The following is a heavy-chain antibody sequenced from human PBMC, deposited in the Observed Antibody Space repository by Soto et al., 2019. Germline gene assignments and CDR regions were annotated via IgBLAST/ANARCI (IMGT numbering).Heavy chain of an antibody. CDR3: AKHEFAFGDTDYYGMDV. Sequence: GGSLRLSCAASGFTFSSYAMSWVRQAPGKGLEWVSAISGSGGSTYYADSVKGRFTISRDNSKNTLYLQMNSLRAEDTAVYYCAKHEFAFGDTDYYGMDVWGQGTTVTVSS. D-gene: IGHD3-16*01. V-gene: IGHV3-23*01. J-gene: IGHJ6*02. CDR1: GFTFSSYA. CDR2: ISGSGGST.